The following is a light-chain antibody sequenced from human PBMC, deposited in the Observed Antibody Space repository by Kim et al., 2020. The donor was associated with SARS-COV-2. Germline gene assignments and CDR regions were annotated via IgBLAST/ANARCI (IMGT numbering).Light chain of an antibody. CDR1: KLGHKY. J-gene: IGLJ3*02. CDR3: QAWDTSTVV. CDR2: QDN. Sequence: VAPGQTASIPCSGDKLGHKYVEWYQQKPGQSPVVVIYQDNKRPSGIPERFSGSNSGNTATLTISGSQAVDEADYYCQAWDTSTVVFGGGTQLTVL. V-gene: IGLV3-1*01.